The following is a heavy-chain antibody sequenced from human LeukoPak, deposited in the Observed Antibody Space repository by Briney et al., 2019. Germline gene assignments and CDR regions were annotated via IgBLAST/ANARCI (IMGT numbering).Heavy chain of an antibody. CDR3: AKVLSVTKYYWYGLDV. Sequence: PGRSLRLSCAASGFTFSSYGMHWVRQAPGKGLEWVAVISYDGSNKYYADSVKGRFTISRDNSKNTLYLQMNSLRAEDTAVYYCAKVLSVTKYYWYGLDVWGQGTTVTVSS. CDR2: ISYDGSNK. D-gene: IGHD4-17*01. V-gene: IGHV3-30*18. J-gene: IGHJ6*02. CDR1: GFTFSSYG.